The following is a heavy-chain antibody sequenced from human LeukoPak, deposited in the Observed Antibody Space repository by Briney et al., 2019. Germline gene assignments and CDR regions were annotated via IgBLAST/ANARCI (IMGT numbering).Heavy chain of an antibody. J-gene: IGHJ4*02. CDR2: ISGTGGST. Sequence: PGGSLRLSCAASGFTFNSYAMSWVRQAPGKGLEWVSLISGTGGSTYYADSVKGRFTISRDNSKNTLYLQMDSLRAEDTALYYCAKRSGNYQFLDYWGQGTLVTVSS. V-gene: IGHV3-23*01. D-gene: IGHD1-26*01. CDR3: AKRSGNYQFLDY. CDR1: GFTFNSYA.